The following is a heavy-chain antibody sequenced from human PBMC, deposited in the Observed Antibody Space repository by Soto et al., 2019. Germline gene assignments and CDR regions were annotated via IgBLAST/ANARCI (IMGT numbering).Heavy chain of an antibody. D-gene: IGHD6-13*01. CDR1: GFSLSTSGVG. V-gene: IGHV2-5*01. CDR3: AHSSSWDGDNWFDP. CDR2: IYWNDDK. Sequence: QITLKESGPTLVKPTQTLTLTCTFSGFSLSTSGVGVGWIRQPPGKALEWLGLIYWNDDKRYSPSLKSRLTVTKDPSKNQVVLTMTNMDPVDTATYYCAHSSSWDGDNWFDPWGQGTLGTFSS. J-gene: IGHJ5*02.